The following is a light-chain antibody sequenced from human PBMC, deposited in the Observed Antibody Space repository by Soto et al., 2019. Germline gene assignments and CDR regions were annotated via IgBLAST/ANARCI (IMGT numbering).Light chain of an antibody. V-gene: IGKV1-9*01. CDR3: QQYNHYSGLT. CDR2: DAS. CDR1: QDSTKY. Sequence: IQLTQSPSSLSASVGDRVTITCRASQDSTKYLAWYQQKPGKAPNLMIYDASTLHSGVPSRFSGIGSGTEFTLTISSLQTDDFSAYYCQQYNHYSGLTFCGGTKVDIK. J-gene: IGKJ4*01.